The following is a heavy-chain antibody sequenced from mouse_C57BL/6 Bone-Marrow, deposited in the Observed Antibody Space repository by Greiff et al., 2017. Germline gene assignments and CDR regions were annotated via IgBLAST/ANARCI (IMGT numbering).Heavy chain of an antibody. CDR3: ARCCYVSSSRFAY. J-gene: IGHJ3*01. D-gene: IGHD1-1*01. CDR1: GYTFTSYW. CDR2: INPSNGGT. Sequence: QVQLQQPGTELVKPGASVKLSCKASGYTFTSYWMHWVKQRPGQGLEWIGNINPSNGGTNYNETFTSKATLTVDKSYSTAYLQLSSLTTEYSAVYYCARCCYVSSSRFAYWGQGTLVTVSA. V-gene: IGHV1-53*01.